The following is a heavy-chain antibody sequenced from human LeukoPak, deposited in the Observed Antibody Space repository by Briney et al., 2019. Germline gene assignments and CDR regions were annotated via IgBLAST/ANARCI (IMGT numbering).Heavy chain of an antibody. CDR2: IYTSGST. J-gene: IGHJ4*02. V-gene: IGHV4-4*07. CDR1: GGSISSYY. Sequence: SETLSLTCTVSGGSISSYYWSWIRQPAGKGLELIGRIYTSGSTNYNPSLKSRVTMSVDTSKNQFSLKLSSVTAADTAVYYCARDSYIYDSSGFLVDYWGQGTLVTVSS. D-gene: IGHD3-22*01. CDR3: ARDSYIYDSSGFLVDY.